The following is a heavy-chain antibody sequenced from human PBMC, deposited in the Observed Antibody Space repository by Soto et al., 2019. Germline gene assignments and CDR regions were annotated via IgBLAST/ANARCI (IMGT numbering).Heavy chain of an antibody. CDR2: ISPHKGDT. D-gene: IGHD3-10*01. CDR1: GYTFTDYY. CDR3: ARDLDGSGSYYTNY. V-gene: IGHV1-18*04. Sequence: QVHLVQSGAEVKNPGASVKVSCKASGYTFTDYYLNWVRQAPGQGLVWMGWISPHKGDTYYAQRHQGRVTMTTDTSTSTAYMELRSLRSDDTAVYFCARDLDGSGSYYTNYWGQGTLVTVSS. J-gene: IGHJ4*02.